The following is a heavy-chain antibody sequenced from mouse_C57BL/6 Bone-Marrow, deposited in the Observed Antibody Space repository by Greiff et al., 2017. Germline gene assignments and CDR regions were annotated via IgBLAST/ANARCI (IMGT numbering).Heavy chain of an antibody. CDR2: ISGGGGNT. J-gene: IGHJ4*01. V-gene: IGHV5-9*01. Sequence: EVMLVESGGGLVKPGASLKLSCAASGFTFSSYTMSWVRQTPEKRLEWVATISGGGGNTYYPDSVKGRFTISRDNANNTLYLQMSSLRSDDTALYYCARTYYAVDCWGQGTSVTVSS. CDR3: ARTYYAVDC. CDR1: GFTFSSYT.